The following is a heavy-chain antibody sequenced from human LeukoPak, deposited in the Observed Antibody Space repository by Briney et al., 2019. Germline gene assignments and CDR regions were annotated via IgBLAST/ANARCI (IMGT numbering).Heavy chain of an antibody. CDR1: GYTFTSYA. CDR2: INAGNGNT. V-gene: IGHV1-3*01. CDR3: ARGYCSGGSSYGLGY. D-gene: IGHD2-15*01. J-gene: IGHJ4*02. Sequence: GASVKVSCKASGYTFTSYAMHWVRQAPGQRLEWMGWINAGNGNTKYSQKFQGRVTITRDTSASTAYMELSSLRSEDTAVYYCARGYCSGGSSYGLGYWGQGTLVTVSS.